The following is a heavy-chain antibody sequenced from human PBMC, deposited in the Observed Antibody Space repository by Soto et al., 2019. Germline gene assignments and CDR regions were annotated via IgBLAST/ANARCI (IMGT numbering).Heavy chain of an antibody. CDR1: GFTFSSYS. D-gene: IGHD2-2*01. Sequence: LRLSCAASGFTFSSYSMNWVRQAPGKGLEWVSSISSSSSYIYYADSVKGRFTISRDNAKNSLYLQMNSLRAEDTAVYYCARGFRHWVDIVVVPAAIQVLYYFDYWGQGTLVTVSS. J-gene: IGHJ4*02. CDR2: ISSSSSYI. CDR3: ARGFRHWVDIVVVPAAIQVLYYFDY. V-gene: IGHV3-21*01.